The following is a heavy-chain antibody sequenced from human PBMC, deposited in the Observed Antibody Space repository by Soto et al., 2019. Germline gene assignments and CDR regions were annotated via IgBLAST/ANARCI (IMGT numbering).Heavy chain of an antibody. CDR1: GFTFSSYG. CDR2: IWYDGSNK. J-gene: IGHJ6*03. V-gene: IGHV3-33*01. D-gene: IGHD2-2*02. Sequence: GGSLRLSCAASGFTFSSYGMHWVRQAPGKGLEWVAVIWYDGSNKYYADSVKGRFTISRDNSKNTLYLQMNSLRAEDTAVYYCARVSCSSTSCYMSIYYYYYMDVWGKGTTVTVSS. CDR3: ARVSCSSTSCYMSIYYYYYMDV.